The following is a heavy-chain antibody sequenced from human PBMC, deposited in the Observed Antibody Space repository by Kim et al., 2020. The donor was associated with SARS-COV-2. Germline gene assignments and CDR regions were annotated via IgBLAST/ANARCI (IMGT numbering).Heavy chain of an antibody. V-gene: IGHV1-2*02. CDR3: AGDIKPDVVSRTSYNLYGMDV. CDR2: INPNSGGT. Sequence: ASVKVSCKASGYTFTGYYMHWVRQAPGQGLEWMGWINPNSGGTNYAQKFQGRVTMTRDTSNSTAYMELSRLRSDDTAVYYCAGDIKPDVVSRTSYNLYGMDVWGEAPTLTVPS. D-gene: IGHD2-21*01. CDR1: GYTFTGYY. J-gene: IGHJ6*04.